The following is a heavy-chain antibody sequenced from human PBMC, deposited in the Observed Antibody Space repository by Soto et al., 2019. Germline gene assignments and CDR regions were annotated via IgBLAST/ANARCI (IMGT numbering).Heavy chain of an antibody. Sequence: GGSLRLSCSASGFTFSSYAMHWVRQAPGKGLDYVPAISSNGGSTYYADSVKGRFTISRDNSKNTLYLQMSSLRAEDTAVYYCVNPPFNYPWFDPWGQGTLVTVSS. CDR1: GFTFSSYA. CDR2: ISSNGGST. CDR3: VNPPFNYPWFDP. D-gene: IGHD4-4*01. J-gene: IGHJ5*02. V-gene: IGHV3-64D*06.